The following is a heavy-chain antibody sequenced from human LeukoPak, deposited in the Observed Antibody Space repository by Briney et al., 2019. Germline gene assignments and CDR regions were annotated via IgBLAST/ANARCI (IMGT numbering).Heavy chain of an antibody. D-gene: IGHD6-13*01. CDR2: INTNTGNP. Sequence: ASVKASCKASGYIFTSYAMNWVRQAPGQGLEWMGWINTNTGNPTYAQGFTGRFVFSLDTSVSTAYLQISSLKAEDTAVYYCARDGDIAVAGPNWFDPWGQGTLVTVSS. CDR1: GYIFTSYA. CDR3: ARDGDIAVAGPNWFDP. V-gene: IGHV7-4-1*02. J-gene: IGHJ5*02.